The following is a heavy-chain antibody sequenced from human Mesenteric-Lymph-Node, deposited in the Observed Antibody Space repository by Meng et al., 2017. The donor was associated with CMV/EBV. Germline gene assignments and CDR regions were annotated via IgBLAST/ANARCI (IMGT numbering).Heavy chain of an antibody. V-gene: IGHV4-39*07. CDR2: IYYSGNT. Sequence: SETLSLTCSVSGGFISSSDYYWGWIRQPPGKGLEWIGRIYYSGNTHYNRSLKSRLTISVDTSKNQFSLRLRSVTAADTAVYYYARDIPYRNYFDYWGQGTLVTVSS. CDR3: ARDIPYRNYFDY. CDR1: GGFISSSDYY. J-gene: IGHJ4*02. D-gene: IGHD2-21*01.